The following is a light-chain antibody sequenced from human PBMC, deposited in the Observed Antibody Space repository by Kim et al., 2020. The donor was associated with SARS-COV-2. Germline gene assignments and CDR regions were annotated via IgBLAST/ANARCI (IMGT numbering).Light chain of an antibody. CDR2: VAS. Sequence: ASGGGHVLITCRPSQGMREYLGWYQQKPGKAPKLLMYVASSPPSGVPSRFSGSGSGTDFTLTISSLQPEDFATYYCLQYHNYPRTFGQGTKVDIK. CDR3: LQYHNYPRT. CDR1: QGMREY. J-gene: IGKJ1*01. V-gene: IGKV1-6*01.